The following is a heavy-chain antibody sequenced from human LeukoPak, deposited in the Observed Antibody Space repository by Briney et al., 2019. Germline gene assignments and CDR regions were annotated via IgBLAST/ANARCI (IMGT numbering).Heavy chain of an antibody. V-gene: IGHV3-30-3*01. CDR3: AKDQRWEYGSGSYYNFDY. D-gene: IGHD3-10*01. J-gene: IGHJ4*02. Sequence: PGGSLRLSCAASGFTFSSYAMHWVRQAPGKGLEWVAVISYDGSNKYYADSVKGRFTISRDNSKNTLYLQMNSLRAEDTAVYYCAKDQRWEYGSGSYYNFDYWGQGTLVTVSS. CDR1: GFTFSSYA. CDR2: ISYDGSNK.